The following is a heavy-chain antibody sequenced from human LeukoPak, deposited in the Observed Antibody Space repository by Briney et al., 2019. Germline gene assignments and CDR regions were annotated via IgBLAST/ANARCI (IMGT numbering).Heavy chain of an antibody. Sequence: VASVKVTCKACGYTFTSYYMHWVRQAPGQGLEWLGIINPSGGSTSYAQKFQGRVTMTRDTSTSTVYMELSSLRSEDTAVYYCAREYRRYSSGWYTGGPLGYWGQGTLVTVSS. CDR1: GYTFTSYY. CDR3: AREYRRYSSGWYTGGPLGY. D-gene: IGHD6-19*01. J-gene: IGHJ4*02. V-gene: IGHV1-46*01. CDR2: INPSGGST.